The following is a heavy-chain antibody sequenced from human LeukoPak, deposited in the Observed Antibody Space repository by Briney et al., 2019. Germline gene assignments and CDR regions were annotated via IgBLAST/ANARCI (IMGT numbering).Heavy chain of an antibody. J-gene: IGHJ4*02. CDR2: ISGSGGST. Sequence: GGSLRLSCAVSGFTFSSYAMSWVRQAPGKGLEWVSAISGSGGSTYYADSVKGRFTISRDNSKNTLYLQMNSLRAEDTAVYYCAKAARGGYSNYYFDYWGQGTLVTVSS. CDR3: AKAARGGYSNYYFDY. D-gene: IGHD4-11*01. CDR1: GFTFSSYA. V-gene: IGHV3-23*01.